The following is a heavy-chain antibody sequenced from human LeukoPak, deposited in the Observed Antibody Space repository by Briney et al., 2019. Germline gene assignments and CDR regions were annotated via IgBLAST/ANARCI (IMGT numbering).Heavy chain of an antibody. CDR2: IYYSGST. CDR3: ARQGRTYGDYVDY. CDR1: GGSISSYY. J-gene: IGHJ4*02. D-gene: IGHD4-17*01. V-gene: IGHV4-59*08. Sequence: PSETLSLTCTVSGGSISSYYWSWIRQPPGKGLEWIGYIYYSGSTNYNPSLKSRVTISVDTSKNQFSLKLSSVTAADTAVYYCARQGRTYGDYVDYWGQGTLVTVSS.